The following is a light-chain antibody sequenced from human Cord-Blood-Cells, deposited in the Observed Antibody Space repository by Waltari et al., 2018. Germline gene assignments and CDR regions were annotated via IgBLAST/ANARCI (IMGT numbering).Light chain of an antibody. CDR2: DVS. Sequence: QSALTQPAPVSGSPGQSITISCTGTSSDVGGYNYVSWYQQHPGKAPKLMIYDVSNRPSGVSNRFSGSKSGNTASLTISGLQAEDEADYYCSSYTSSSTQHAVFGGGTQLTVL. CDR1: SSDVGGYNY. V-gene: IGLV2-14*03. J-gene: IGLJ7*01. CDR3: SSYTSSSTQHAV.